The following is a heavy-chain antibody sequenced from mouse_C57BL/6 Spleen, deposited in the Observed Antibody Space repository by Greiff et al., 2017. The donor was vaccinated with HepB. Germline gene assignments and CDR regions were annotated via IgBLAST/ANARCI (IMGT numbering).Heavy chain of an antibody. CDR2: ISNGGGST. D-gene: IGHD3-3*01. Sequence: EVQLVESGGGLVQPGGSLKLSCAASGFTFSDYYMYWVRQTPEKRLEWVAYISNGGGSTYYPDTVKGRFTISRDNAKNTLYLQMSRLKSEDTAMYYCARGGPGLFAYWGQGTLVTVSA. CDR3: ARGGPGLFAY. V-gene: IGHV5-12*01. CDR1: GFTFSDYY. J-gene: IGHJ3*01.